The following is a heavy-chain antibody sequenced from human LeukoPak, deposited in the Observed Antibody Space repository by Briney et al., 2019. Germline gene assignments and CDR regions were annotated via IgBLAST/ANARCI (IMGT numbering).Heavy chain of an antibody. J-gene: IGHJ6*03. Sequence: GGSLRLSCAASGFTFSTYVMSWVRQAPGKGLEWVSAIGGSGTSTYYADAVKGRFTISRDNSKNTLYLQMNSLRAEDTAVYYCAKGSQQLPRYYYYYYMDVWGKGTTVTVSS. CDR2: IGGSGTST. CDR3: AKGSQQLPRYYYYYYMDV. D-gene: IGHD6-13*01. CDR1: GFTFSTYV. V-gene: IGHV3-23*01.